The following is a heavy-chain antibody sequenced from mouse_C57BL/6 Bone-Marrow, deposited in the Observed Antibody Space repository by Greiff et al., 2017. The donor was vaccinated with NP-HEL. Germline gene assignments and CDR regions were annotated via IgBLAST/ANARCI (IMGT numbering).Heavy chain of an antibody. CDR3: ARGAYSNYGYFDV. V-gene: IGHV1-69*01. D-gene: IGHD2-5*01. Sequence: VQLQQPGAELVMPGASVKLSCKASGYTFTSYWMHWVKQRPGQGLEWIGEIYPSDSYTNYNQKLKGKSTLTVDKSSSTAYMQLSSLTSEDSAVYYCARGAYSNYGYFDVWGTGTTVTVSS. CDR2: IYPSDSYT. CDR1: GYTFTSYW. J-gene: IGHJ1*03.